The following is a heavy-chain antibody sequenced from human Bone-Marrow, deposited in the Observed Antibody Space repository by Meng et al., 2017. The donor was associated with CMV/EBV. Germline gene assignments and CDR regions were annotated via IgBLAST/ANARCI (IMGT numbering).Heavy chain of an antibody. CDR3: ARDPRFLEWLSFDY. V-gene: IGHV6-1*01. Sequence: SETLSLTCAISGDSVSSNSAAWNWIRQSPSRGLEWLGRTYYRSKWYNDYAVSVKSRIIINPDTSKNQFSLQLNSVTPEDTAVYYCARDPRFLEWLSFDYWGQGTLVTVSS. CDR2: TYYRSKWYN. J-gene: IGHJ4*02. CDR1: GDSVSSNSAA. D-gene: IGHD3-3*01.